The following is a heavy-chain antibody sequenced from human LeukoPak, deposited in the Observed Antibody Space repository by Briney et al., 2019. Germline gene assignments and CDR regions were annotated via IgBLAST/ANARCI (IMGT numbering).Heavy chain of an antibody. CDR3: AKDLNYGFDY. D-gene: IGHD4-11*01. V-gene: IGHV3-23*01. J-gene: IGHJ4*02. Sequence: PGGSLRLSCAASGFSFSNAWMIWVRQAPGKGLEWVSALSGSGDKTFYADSVKGRFTISRDNSKNTLYLQMNSLRAEDTAVYYCAKDLNYGFDYWGQGTLVTVSS. CDR2: LSGSGDKT. CDR1: GFSFSNAW.